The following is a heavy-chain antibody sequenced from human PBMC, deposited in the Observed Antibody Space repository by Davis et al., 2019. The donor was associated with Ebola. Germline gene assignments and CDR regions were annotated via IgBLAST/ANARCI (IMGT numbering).Heavy chain of an antibody. D-gene: IGHD4-17*01. Sequence: GESLKISCAASGFTFSSYWMSWVRQAPGKGLEWVGRIRSKANSYATAYAASVKGRFTISRDDSKNTAYLQMNSLKTEDTAVYYCTWQNGDLDYWGQGTLVTVSS. CDR1: GFTFSSYW. CDR3: TWQNGDLDY. CDR2: IRSKANSYAT. V-gene: IGHV3-73*01. J-gene: IGHJ4*02.